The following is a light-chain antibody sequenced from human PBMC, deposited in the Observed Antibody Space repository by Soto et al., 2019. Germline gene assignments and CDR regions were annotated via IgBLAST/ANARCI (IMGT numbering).Light chain of an antibody. CDR3: QQYGTSWWT. Sequence: EIVLTQSPGTLSVSPGDRATLSCRASQSVNNNYLAWYQQKPGQAPRLLIYGASSRATGIPDRFRGSGSGTDFTLTIGRLEPEDFAVYFCQQYGTSWWTFGQGTKVDIK. CDR2: GAS. CDR1: QSVNNNY. V-gene: IGKV3-20*01. J-gene: IGKJ1*01.